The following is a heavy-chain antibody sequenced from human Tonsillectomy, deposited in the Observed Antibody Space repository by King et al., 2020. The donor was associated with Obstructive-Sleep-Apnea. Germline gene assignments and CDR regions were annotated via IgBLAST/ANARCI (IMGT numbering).Heavy chain of an antibody. J-gene: IGHJ4*02. Sequence: QLVQSGGGLVKPGGSLRLSCAASGFTFTNYSMNWVRQAPGKGLEWVSSITRSYVTYYADSVRGRFTISRDNAEDSLHLQMNSLRAEDTAVYYCARDWISPDYSDYWGRGTLVTVSS. CDR3: ARDWISPDYSDY. CDR1: GFTFTNYS. V-gene: IGHV3-21*03. D-gene: IGHD2-2*03. CDR2: ITRSYVT.